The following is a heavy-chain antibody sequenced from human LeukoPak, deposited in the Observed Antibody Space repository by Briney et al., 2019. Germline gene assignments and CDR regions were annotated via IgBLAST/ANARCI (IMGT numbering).Heavy chain of an antibody. Sequence: GESLKISCKGSGYTFTTYWIAWVRPKPGKGREWMGIIYPDDSDTTYSPSFQGQVTISADKSIRTAYLQWSSLKASDTAMFYCARRQVMVLTPDDAFDIWGQGTMVTVSS. CDR2: IYPDDSDT. CDR1: GYTFTTYW. CDR3: ARRQVMVLTPDDAFDI. D-gene: IGHD4/OR15-4a*01. J-gene: IGHJ3*02. V-gene: IGHV5-51*01.